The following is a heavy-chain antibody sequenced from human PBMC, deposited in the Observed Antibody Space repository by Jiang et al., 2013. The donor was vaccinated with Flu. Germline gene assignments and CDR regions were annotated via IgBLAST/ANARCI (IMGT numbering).Heavy chain of an antibody. D-gene: IGHD3-22*01. Sequence: FSSYAISWVRQAPGQGLEWMGRIIPILGIANYAQKFQGRVTITADKSTSTAYMELSSLRSEDTAVYYCARAGYYDSSGYSAPGYWGQGTLVTVSS. J-gene: IGHJ4*02. CDR1: FSSYA. V-gene: IGHV1-69*04. CDR2: IIPILGIA. CDR3: ARAGYYDSSGYSAPGY.